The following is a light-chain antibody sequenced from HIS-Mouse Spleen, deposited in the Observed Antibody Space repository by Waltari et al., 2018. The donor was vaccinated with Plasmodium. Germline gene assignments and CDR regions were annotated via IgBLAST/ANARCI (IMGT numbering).Light chain of an antibody. V-gene: IGLV3-1*01. J-gene: IGLJ3*02. CDR3: QAWDSSTWV. Sequence: SYELTQPPSVSVSPGQTASITCAGDNLADKYACCYQPKPAQSPVLVIYQDSKRPSGNPERFSGSNSGNTATLTISGTQAMDEADYYCQAWDSSTWVFGGGTKLTVL. CDR2: QDS. CDR1: NLADKY.